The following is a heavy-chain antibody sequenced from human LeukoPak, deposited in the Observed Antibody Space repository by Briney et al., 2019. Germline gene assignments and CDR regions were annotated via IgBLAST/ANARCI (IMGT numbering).Heavy chain of an antibody. CDR1: GYSFTAYY. D-gene: IGHD3-9*01. CDR3: ARSPHILTGENFDY. V-gene: IGHV1-2*02. Sequence: AASVKVSCKASGYSFTAYYMHGLRQAPVQGLEWMGWINPNSGGTNYAQKFQGRVTMTRDTSITTAYMEMSRLRSDDTALYYCARSPHILTGENFDYWGQGTLVTVSS. CDR2: INPNSGGT. J-gene: IGHJ4*02.